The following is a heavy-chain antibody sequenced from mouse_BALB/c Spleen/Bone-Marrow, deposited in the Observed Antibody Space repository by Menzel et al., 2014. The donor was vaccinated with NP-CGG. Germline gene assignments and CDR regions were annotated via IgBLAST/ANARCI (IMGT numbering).Heavy chain of an antibody. Sequence: EVKLVESGGRLVKPGGSLKLSCAASGFSFSDHYMYWVRQTPEKRLEWVATISDGGGHTYYSDSVKGRFTISRDNAKNNLYLQMSGLKSEDTAMYHCARDEDYRYAWFSYWGQGTPVTVSA. J-gene: IGHJ3*01. CDR3: ARDEDYRYAWFSY. V-gene: IGHV5-4*02. CDR2: ISDGGGHT. CDR1: GFSFSDHY. D-gene: IGHD2-14*01.